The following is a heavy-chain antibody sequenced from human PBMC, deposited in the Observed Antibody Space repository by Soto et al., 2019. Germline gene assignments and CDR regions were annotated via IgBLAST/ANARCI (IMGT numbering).Heavy chain of an antibody. Sequence: QVQLQESGPGLVKPSQTLSLTCTVSGDSINSGDYNWNWIRQHPGKGLEWIGYIYLSGNIHYNPSLQSRVSISVDTSKNQFSLELRSVTAADTAVYYCATGDYWGQGNLVTVSS. V-gene: IGHV4-31*03. CDR1: GDSINSGDYN. CDR2: IYLSGNI. CDR3: ATGDY. J-gene: IGHJ4*02.